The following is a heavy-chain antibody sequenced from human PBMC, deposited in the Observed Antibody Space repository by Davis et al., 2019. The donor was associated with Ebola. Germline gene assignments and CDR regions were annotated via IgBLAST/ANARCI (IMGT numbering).Heavy chain of an antibody. J-gene: IGHJ5*02. CDR2: VSSSGSDI. D-gene: IGHD6-19*01. Sequence: GESLKISCAASGFTFGGYEMNWVRQAPGKGLEWVSYVSSSGSDIYYADAVKGRFTISRDNAKNSLYLQMNSLTVEDTAIYYCAKDSGWQMSPWGQGTLVTVSS. V-gene: IGHV3-48*03. CDR3: AKDSGWQMSP. CDR1: GFTFGGYE.